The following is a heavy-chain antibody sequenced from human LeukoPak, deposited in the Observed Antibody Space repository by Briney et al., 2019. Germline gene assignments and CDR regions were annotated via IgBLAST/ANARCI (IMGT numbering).Heavy chain of an antibody. CDR1: GFTFSSYA. CDR2: ISGSGGSR. V-gene: IGHV3-23*01. J-gene: IGHJ5*02. CDR3: IVFGDSNH. Sequence: PGGSLRLSCAASGFTFSSYAMSWVRQAPGKRLEWVSAISGSGGSRYSADSVKGRFTISRDTSKNTLYLQINSLRVEDTAVYYCIVFGDSNHWGQGTLVTVSS. D-gene: IGHD4-17*01.